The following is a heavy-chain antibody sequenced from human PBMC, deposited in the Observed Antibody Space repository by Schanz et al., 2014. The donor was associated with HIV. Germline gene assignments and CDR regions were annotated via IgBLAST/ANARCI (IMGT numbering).Heavy chain of an antibody. Sequence: QVQLVESGGGVVQPGRSLRLSCAASGFTFRSYGMHWVRQAPGKGLEWVAVTWYDGSNKYYADSVKGRFTISRDNSKNTLVLQMNSLRAEDTAVYFCARDVAGCSGTSCYSDAFDIWGQGTLVTVSS. CDR2: TWYDGSNK. D-gene: IGHD2-2*01. CDR1: GFTFRSYG. J-gene: IGHJ3*02. CDR3: ARDVAGCSGTSCYSDAFDI. V-gene: IGHV3-33*01.